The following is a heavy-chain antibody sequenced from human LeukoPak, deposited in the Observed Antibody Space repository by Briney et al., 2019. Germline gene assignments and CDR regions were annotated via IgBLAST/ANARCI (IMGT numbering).Heavy chain of an antibody. D-gene: IGHD6-13*01. CDR1: GFTFSDYY. Sequence: GGSLRLSCAASGFTFSDYYMTWIRQAPGKGLEWVSYISSGGRTIYYADSVKGRFTISRDNAKNSLYLQLNSLRAEDTAVYYCVRVGRAVAAAGFGAFEIWGQGTMVTVSS. CDR2: ISSGGRTI. V-gene: IGHV3-11*01. J-gene: IGHJ3*02. CDR3: VRVGRAVAAAGFGAFEI.